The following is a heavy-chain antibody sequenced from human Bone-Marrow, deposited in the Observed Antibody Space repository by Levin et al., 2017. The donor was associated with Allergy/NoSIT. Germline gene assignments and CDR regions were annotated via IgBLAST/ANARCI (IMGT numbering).Heavy chain of an antibody. CDR2: LYHSGST. CDR1: GVSIGNYY. D-gene: IGHD6-6*01. CDR3: ARWGYSTSPPRTFDY. Sequence: ESLKISCTVSGVSIGNYYWSWIRQPPGKGLEWIGYLYHSGSTNYNPSLKSRVTISVDSSKNQFSLDLSSVTAADTAVYYCARWGYSTSPPRTFDYWGQGTLVTVSS. V-gene: IGHV4-59*01. J-gene: IGHJ4*02.